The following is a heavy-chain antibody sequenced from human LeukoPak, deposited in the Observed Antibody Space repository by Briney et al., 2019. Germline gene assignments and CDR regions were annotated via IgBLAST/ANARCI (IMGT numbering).Heavy chain of an antibody. D-gene: IGHD2-2*02. Sequence: PGGSLRLSCAASGFIFSSYAITWVRQAPGKGLEWVAAISGSGGSTYYADSVKGRFTMSRANSRNTLILHMNSLRAEDTAVYYCATVNGCGSTSCYTWVMVSSPAFDHWGQGTLVTVSS. V-gene: IGHV3-23*01. J-gene: IGHJ4*02. CDR3: ATVNGCGSTSCYTWVMVSSPAFDH. CDR1: GFIFSSYA. CDR2: ISGSGGST.